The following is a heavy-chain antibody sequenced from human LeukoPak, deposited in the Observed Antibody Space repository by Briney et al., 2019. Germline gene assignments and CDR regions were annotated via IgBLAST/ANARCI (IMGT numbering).Heavy chain of an antibody. CDR2: INPNSGGT. V-gene: IGHV1-2*02. CDR1: GYTFTGYY. Sequence: ASVKVSCKASGYTFTGYYMHWVRQAPGQGLEWMGWINPNSGGTNYAQKFQGRVTMTRDTSISTAYMELSRLRSDDTAVYYCARGSYDSSGYYFLDYWSQGTLVTVSS. CDR3: ARGSYDSSGYYFLDY. J-gene: IGHJ4*02. D-gene: IGHD3-22*01.